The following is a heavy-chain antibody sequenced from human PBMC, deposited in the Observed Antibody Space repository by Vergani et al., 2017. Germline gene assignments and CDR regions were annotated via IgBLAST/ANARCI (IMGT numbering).Heavy chain of an antibody. Sequence: QVQLQESGPGLVKPSQTLSLTCTVSGGSISSGGYYWSWIRPHPGKGLEWIGYIYYSGSTYYNPSLKSRVTISVDTSKNQFSLKLSSVTAADTAVYYCARFIVVVPAAIGRYNWFDPWGQGTLVTVSS. D-gene: IGHD2-2*02. CDR1: GGSISSGGYY. J-gene: IGHJ5*02. V-gene: IGHV4-31*03. CDR3: ARFIVVVPAAIGRYNWFDP. CDR2: IYYSGST.